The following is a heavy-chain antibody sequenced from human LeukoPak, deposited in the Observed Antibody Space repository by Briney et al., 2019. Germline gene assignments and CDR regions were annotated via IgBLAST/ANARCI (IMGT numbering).Heavy chain of an antibody. CDR3: ARRRISVRAFDI. CDR2: INTDGSST. Sequence: GGSLRLSCAASGFTFSSYWMHWVRQAPGKGLVWVSRINTDGSSTSYADSVKGRFTISRDNAKNTLYLQMNSLRAEDTAVYYCARRRISVRAFDIWGQGTMVTVSS. CDR1: GFTFSSYW. D-gene: IGHD4-17*01. V-gene: IGHV3-74*01. J-gene: IGHJ3*02.